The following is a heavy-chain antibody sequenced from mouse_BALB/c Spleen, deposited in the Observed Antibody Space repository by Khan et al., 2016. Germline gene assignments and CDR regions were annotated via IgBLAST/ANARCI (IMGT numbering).Heavy chain of an antibody. CDR1: GFTCSSYG. CDR2: INSNGGNT. V-gene: IGHV5-6-3*01. CDR3: VIDLQYAY. J-gene: IGHJ3*01. Sequence: EVQLVEPGGGLVQPGGSLKLSCAASGFTCSSYGMSWFRQTPDKRLELVATINSNGGNTNYPESMKGRFTISRDNAKNTLYLQMSSRKSEDTAMYYCVIDLQYAYWGHGTQVTVSA.